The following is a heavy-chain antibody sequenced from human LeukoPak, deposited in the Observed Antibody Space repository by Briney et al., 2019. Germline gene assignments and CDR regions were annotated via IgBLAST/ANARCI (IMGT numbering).Heavy chain of an antibody. Sequence: GGSLRLSCAASGFTFSGSAMHWVRQASGKGLEWVGRIRSKTKSYATAYAASVKGRFTISGDDSKNTAYLQMNSLKTEDTDVYYCTIQIAPDYYSYGMDVWGQGTTVTVSS. J-gene: IGHJ6*02. CDR3: TIQIAPDYYSYGMDV. CDR2: IRSKTKSYAT. D-gene: IGHD3-22*01. CDR1: GFTFSGSA. V-gene: IGHV3-73*01.